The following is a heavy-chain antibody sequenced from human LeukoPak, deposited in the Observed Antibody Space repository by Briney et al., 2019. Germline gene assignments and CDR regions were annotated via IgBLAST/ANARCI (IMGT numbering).Heavy chain of an antibody. D-gene: IGHD2-21*01. CDR3: AKDGETIVVVIATYFDY. CDR2: ISGSGGST. Sequence: PGGSLRLSCAASGFTFSSYAMSWVRQAPGKGLEWVSAISGSGGSTYYADSVKGRFTISRDNSKNTLYLQMNSLRAEDTAVYYCAKDGETIVVVIATYFDYWGQGTLVIVSS. J-gene: IGHJ4*02. CDR1: GFTFSSYA. V-gene: IGHV3-23*01.